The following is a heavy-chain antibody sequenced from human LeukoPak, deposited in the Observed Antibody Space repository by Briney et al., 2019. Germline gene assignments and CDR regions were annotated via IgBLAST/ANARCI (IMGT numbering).Heavy chain of an antibody. CDR2: IYYNGNT. CDR1: GGSISSSRYF. CDR3: ARQEEQLVRGVFDL. Sequence: SETLSLTCFVSGGSISSSRYFWGWIRQPPGKGLEWIGSIYYNGNTYYNPSLKSRVTISVETSKMQFSLKVTSVTAADAALYYCARQEEQLVRGVFDLWGQGTLVTVSS. V-gene: IGHV4-39*01. J-gene: IGHJ3*01. D-gene: IGHD6-6*01.